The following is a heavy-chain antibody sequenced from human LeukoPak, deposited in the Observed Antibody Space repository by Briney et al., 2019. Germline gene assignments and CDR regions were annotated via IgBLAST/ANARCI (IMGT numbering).Heavy chain of an antibody. Sequence: ASVKVSCKASGYTFTSYYMHWVRQAPGQGLEWMGIINPSGGSTSYAQKFQGRVTMTRDTSTSTVYMELSSLRSEDTAVYYCAREVVIVGATNYFDYWGQGTLVTVSS. CDR3: AREVVIVGATNYFDY. J-gene: IGHJ4*02. D-gene: IGHD1-26*01. CDR1: GYTFTSYY. V-gene: IGHV1-46*01. CDR2: INPSGGST.